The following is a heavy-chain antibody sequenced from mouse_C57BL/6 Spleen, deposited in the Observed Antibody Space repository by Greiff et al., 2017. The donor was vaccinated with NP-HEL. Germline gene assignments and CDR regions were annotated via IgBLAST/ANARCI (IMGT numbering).Heavy chain of an antibody. V-gene: IGHV3-5*01. D-gene: IGHD2-3*01. CDR2: IYYSGTI. J-gene: IGHJ1*03. Sequence: EVQLVESGPGLVKPSQTVFLTCTVTGISITTGNYRWSWLRQFPGNKLEWIGYIYYSGTITYNPSLTSRTTITRDTPKNQFFLEMNSLTAEDTATYYGAREDDGYYWYFDVWGTGTTVTVSS. CDR3: AREDDGYYWYFDV. CDR1: GISITTGNYR.